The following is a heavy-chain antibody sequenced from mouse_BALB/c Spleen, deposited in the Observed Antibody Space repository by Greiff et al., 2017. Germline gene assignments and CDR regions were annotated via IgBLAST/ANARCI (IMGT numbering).Heavy chain of an antibody. V-gene: IGHV5-17*02. Sequence: DVHLVESGGGLVQPGGSRKLSCAASGFTFSSFGMHWVRQAPEKGLEWVAYISSGSSTIYYADTVKGRFTISRDNPKNTLFLQMTSLRSEDTAMYYCARTTYYGNLLYAMDYWGQGTSVTVSS. CDR3: ARTTYYGNLLYAMDY. CDR2: ISSGSSTI. CDR1: GFTFSSFG. J-gene: IGHJ4*01. D-gene: IGHD2-1*01.